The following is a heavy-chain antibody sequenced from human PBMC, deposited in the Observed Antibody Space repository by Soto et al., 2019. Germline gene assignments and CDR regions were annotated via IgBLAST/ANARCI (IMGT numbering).Heavy chain of an antibody. CDR1: GFTFXSND. Sequence: GWSLRVSCVGSGFTFXSNDISWVRXAPGKGVESVXVIYSGGTTYNADSVKGRFPISTDNYKITMYLQMNRLRAEDKAVYYCARRYYDRRGYSLPFDYWGQGTLVTVSS. D-gene: IGHD3-22*01. CDR2: IYSGGTT. CDR3: ARRYYDRRGYSLPFDY. V-gene: IGHV3-53*01. J-gene: IGHJ4*02.